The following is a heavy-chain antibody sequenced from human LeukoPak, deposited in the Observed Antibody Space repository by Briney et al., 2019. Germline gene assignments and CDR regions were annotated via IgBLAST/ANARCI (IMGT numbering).Heavy chain of an antibody. Sequence: SVKVSYKASGYTFTGYYMHWVRQAPGQGLEWMGRINPNSGGTNYAQKFQGRVTMTRDTSISTAYMELSRLRSDDTAVYYCARDNRDGYNLAYWGQGTLVTVSS. J-gene: IGHJ4*02. CDR2: INPNSGGT. CDR3: ARDNRDGYNLAY. V-gene: IGHV1-2*06. CDR1: GYTFTGYY. D-gene: IGHD5-24*01.